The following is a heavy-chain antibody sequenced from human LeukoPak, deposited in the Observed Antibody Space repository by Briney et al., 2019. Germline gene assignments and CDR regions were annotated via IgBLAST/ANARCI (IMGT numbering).Heavy chain of an antibody. CDR2: ISSSGSTI. J-gene: IGHJ3*02. CDR3: AREDQLLSIPDSNAFDI. V-gene: IGHV3-11*01. D-gene: IGHD2-2*01. CDR1: GFTFSDYY. Sequence: GGSLRLSCAASGFTFSDYYMSWIRQAPGKGLEWVSYISSSGSTIYYADSVKGRFTISRDNAKNSLYLQMNSLRAEDTAVYYCAREDQLLSIPDSNAFDIWGQGTMVTVSS.